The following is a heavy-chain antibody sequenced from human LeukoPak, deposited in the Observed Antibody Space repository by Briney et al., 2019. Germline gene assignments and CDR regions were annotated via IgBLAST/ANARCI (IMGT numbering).Heavy chain of an antibody. V-gene: IGHV1-2*02. CDR3: ARESGHGAYVGY. J-gene: IGHJ4*02. D-gene: IGHD4-17*01. Sequence: ASVRVSCKASGYTFIGYYMHWVRQAPGQGLEGMGWTNPNSGDTKYAQNFQGRVTMTRDTSIRTAYMELSRLISDDTAVYYCARESGHGAYVGYWGQGTLVTVSS. CDR1: GYTFIGYY. CDR2: TNPNSGDT.